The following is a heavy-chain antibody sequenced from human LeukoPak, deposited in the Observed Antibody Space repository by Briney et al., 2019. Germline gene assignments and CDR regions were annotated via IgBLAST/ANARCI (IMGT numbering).Heavy chain of an antibody. D-gene: IGHD2-15*01. CDR3: ARDLGYCSGGSCYEGDYYYYYGMDV. CDR1: GFTFSSYA. Sequence: GGSLRLSCAASGFTFSSYAMPWVRQAPGKGLEWVAVISYDGSNKYYADCVKGRFTISRDNPKNTLYLQMNSLRAEDTAVYYCARDLGYCSGGSCYEGDYYYYYGMDVWGQGTTVTVSS. J-gene: IGHJ6*02. CDR2: ISYDGSNK. V-gene: IGHV3-30*04.